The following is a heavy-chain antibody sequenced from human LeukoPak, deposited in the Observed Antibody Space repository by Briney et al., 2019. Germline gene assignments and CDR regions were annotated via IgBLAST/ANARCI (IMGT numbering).Heavy chain of an antibody. CDR1: GFTFSDHA. CDR2: ISYDGSNK. Sequence: GGSLRLSCTASGFTFSDHAMHWVRQAPGKGLEWVAVISYDGSNKYYADSVNGRFTISRDNSKNTLYLQMNSLRAEDTAVYYCAKDSQGSRRPHYFDYWGQGTLVTVSS. V-gene: IGHV3-30*18. CDR3: AKDSQGSRRPHYFDY. J-gene: IGHJ4*02. D-gene: IGHD2-2*01.